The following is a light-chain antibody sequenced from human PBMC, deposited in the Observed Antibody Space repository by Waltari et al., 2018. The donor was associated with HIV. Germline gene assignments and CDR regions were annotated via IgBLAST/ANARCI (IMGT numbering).Light chain of an antibody. CDR1: QSVSSN. CDR2: GAS. Sequence: IVMTQPPATLSVSPGERATLSCRASQSVSSNLAWYQQKPGKAPRPLIYGASTRATGIPARFSGSGSGTEFTLTISSLQSEDFAVYYCQQYHNWPPWTFGQGTKVEIK. CDR3: QQYHNWPPWT. J-gene: IGKJ1*01. V-gene: IGKV3-15*01.